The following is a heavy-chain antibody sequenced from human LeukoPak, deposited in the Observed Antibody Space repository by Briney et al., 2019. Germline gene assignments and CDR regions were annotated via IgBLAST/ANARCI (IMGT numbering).Heavy chain of an antibody. V-gene: IGHV3-23*01. CDR2: IGGSGGST. D-gene: IGHD3-10*01. CDR1: GGSISSSN. J-gene: IGHJ4*02. CDR3: ARDRSDAPPNSRHNYYGSGSYIC. Sequence: GTLSLTCAVSGGSISSSNWWSWVRQPPGKGLEWVSGIGGSGGSTYYADSVKGRFTISRDNSKNTLYLQMNSLRAEDTAVYYCARDRSDAPPNSRHNYYGSGSYICRGQGTLVTVSS.